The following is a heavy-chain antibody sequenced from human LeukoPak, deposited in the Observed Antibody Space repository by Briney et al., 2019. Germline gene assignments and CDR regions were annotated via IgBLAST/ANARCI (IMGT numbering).Heavy chain of an antibody. V-gene: IGHV1-69*04. D-gene: IGHD3-22*01. CDR2: IIPILGIA. CDR1: GGTFSSYA. J-gene: IGHJ5*02. CDR3: ARDNSDGSDHYWWFDP. Sequence: SVKVSCKASGGTFSSYAISWVRQAPGQGLEWMGRIIPILGIANYAQNFKGRVTITRDTSTSTVYMELSSLRSEDTAVYYCARDNSDGSDHYWWFDPWGQGTLVTVSS.